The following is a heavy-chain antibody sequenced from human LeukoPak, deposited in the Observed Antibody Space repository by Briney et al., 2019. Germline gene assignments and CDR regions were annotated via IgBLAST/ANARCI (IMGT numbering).Heavy chain of an antibody. Sequence: ASVKVSCKASGYTFSNYDMNWVRQAPGQGLEWMGIINPSGGSTSYAQKFQGRVTMTRDVSTSTVYMELSSLRSEDTAVYYCARAYGDYYYYYMDVWGKGTTVTVSS. CDR1: GYTFSNYD. CDR3: ARAYGDYYYYYMDV. D-gene: IGHD4-17*01. V-gene: IGHV1-46*01. J-gene: IGHJ6*03. CDR2: INPSGGST.